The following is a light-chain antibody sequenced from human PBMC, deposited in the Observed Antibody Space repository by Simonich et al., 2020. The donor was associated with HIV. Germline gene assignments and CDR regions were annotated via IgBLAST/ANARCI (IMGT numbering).Light chain of an antibody. CDR2: DVS. J-gene: IGLJ2*01. V-gene: IGLV2-14*01. CDR1: SSDVGAYNY. Sequence: QSAPTQPPSASGSPGQSVTISCTGTSSDVGAYNYVSWYQQHPGKAPKFLIYDVSKRPSGVSNRFSGSKSGNTASLTISGLQAEDEADYYCSSYTSSSTLVFGGGTKLTVL. CDR3: SSYTSSSTLV.